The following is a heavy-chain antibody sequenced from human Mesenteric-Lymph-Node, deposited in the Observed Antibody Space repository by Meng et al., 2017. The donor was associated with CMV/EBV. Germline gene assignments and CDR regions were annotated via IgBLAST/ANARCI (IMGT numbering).Heavy chain of an antibody. J-gene: IGHJ5*02. V-gene: IGHV3-30*02. CDR1: GFIFSSYG. Sequence: GESLKISCAASGFIFSSYGMDWVRPAPGKGLEWVAFIQLDGSDKYYSDSVKGRFTISRDNSKNTLYLQMSNLRPEDTAVYYCAKAASSSGLFGLDWFDPWGQGSLVTVSS. CDR3: AKAASSSGLFGLDWFDP. CDR2: IQLDGSDK. D-gene: IGHD6-19*01.